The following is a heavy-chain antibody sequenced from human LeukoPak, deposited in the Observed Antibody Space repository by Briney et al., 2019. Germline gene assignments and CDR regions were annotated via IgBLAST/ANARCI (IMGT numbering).Heavy chain of an antibody. CDR1: GFIFSSFW. Sequence: GGSLRLSCAASGFIFSSFWMSWVRQAPGKGLEWVANIKQDGSEKYYADSVKGRFTISRDNAKYSLFLQMNSLRAEDTAVYYCAREAYRDTSVDFWGQGTLVTVSS. CDR2: IKQDGSEK. J-gene: IGHJ4*02. D-gene: IGHD5-18*01. V-gene: IGHV3-7*03. CDR3: AREAYRDTSVDF.